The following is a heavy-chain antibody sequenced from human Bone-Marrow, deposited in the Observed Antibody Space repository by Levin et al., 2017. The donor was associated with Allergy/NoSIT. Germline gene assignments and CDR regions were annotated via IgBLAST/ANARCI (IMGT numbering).Heavy chain of an antibody. CDR2: IVPMYDTT. CDR3: AQGGVVVTSTTKPFDY. CDR1: GGSFRRSG. Sequence: ASVKVSCKASGGSFRRSGFTWVRQAPGQGLEWMGGIVPMYDTTTYAQKFQGRVTIIADESTTTIFMELSSLTSGDTAVYYCAQGGVVVTSTTKPFDYWGQGTLVTVSS. D-gene: IGHD2-21*02. V-gene: IGHV1-69*13. J-gene: IGHJ4*02.